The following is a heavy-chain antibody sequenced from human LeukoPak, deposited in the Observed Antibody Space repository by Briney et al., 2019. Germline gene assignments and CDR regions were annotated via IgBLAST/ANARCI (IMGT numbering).Heavy chain of an antibody. CDR1: GYTFTNYG. J-gene: IGHJ4*02. CDR2: NSAYNGNT. CDR3: ARYNSMFRGVTTSDY. D-gene: IGHD3-10*01. V-gene: IGHV1-18*01. Sequence: ASVKVSCKASGYTFTNYGFNWVRQAPGQGLEWMGNSAYNGNTNYAQKFQDRVTMTTDTSTSTAYMELRSLRSDGTAVYYCARYNSMFRGVTTSDYRGQGTLVTVSS.